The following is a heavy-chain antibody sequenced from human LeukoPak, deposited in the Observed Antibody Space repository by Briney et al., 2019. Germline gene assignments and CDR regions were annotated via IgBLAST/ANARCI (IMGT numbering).Heavy chain of an antibody. CDR1: GFTFSSYN. D-gene: IGHD2-15*01. CDR2: ISYDGSDK. CDR3: AKEEVGYCGGGSCYSFNY. Sequence: PGGSLRLSCAATGFTFSSYNIHWVRQAPGKGLEWVAAISYDGSDKYNSDSVKGRFTISRDNSKNTLNLQMNSLRPEDTAVYYCAKEEVGYCGGGSCYSFNYWGQGTLVTVSS. J-gene: IGHJ4*02. V-gene: IGHV3-30*18.